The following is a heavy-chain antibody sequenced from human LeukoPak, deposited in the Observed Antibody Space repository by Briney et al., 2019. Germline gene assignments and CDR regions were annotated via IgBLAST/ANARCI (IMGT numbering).Heavy chain of an antibody. V-gene: IGHV3-23*01. CDR1: GFRFLDYA. Sequence: GGSLRLSCAASGFRFLDYAMGSVREALGEGLEWVSAISGSGDNTYYADSVKGRFTISKDNSKNTLYLQMNSLRAEDTAVYYCAKSVLDYWGQGTLVTVSS. J-gene: IGHJ4*02. CDR3: AKSVLDY. CDR2: ISGSGDNT.